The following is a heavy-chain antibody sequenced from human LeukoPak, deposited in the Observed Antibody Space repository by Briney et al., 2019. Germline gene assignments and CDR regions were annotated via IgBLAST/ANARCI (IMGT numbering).Heavy chain of an antibody. CDR3: ARHRGMYSSSWYPDY. CDR2: IYPGDSDT. D-gene: IGHD6-13*01. J-gene: IGHJ4*02. V-gene: IGHV5-51*01. Sequence: GESLKISCMGSGYSFTSYWIGWVRQMPGKGLEWMGIIYPGDSDTRYSPSFQGQVTISADKSISTAYLQWSSLKASDTAMYYCARHRGMYSSSWYPDYWGQGTLVTVSS. CDR1: GYSFTSYW.